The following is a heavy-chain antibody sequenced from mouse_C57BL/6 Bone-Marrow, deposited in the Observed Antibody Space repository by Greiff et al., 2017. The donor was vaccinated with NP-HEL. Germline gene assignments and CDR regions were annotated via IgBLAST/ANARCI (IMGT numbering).Heavy chain of an antibody. CDR1: GYTFTSYW. V-gene: IGHV1-61*01. D-gene: IGHD2-5*01. J-gene: IGHJ4*01. CDR2: IYPSDSET. Sequence: VQLQQPGAELVRPGSSVKLSCKASGYTFTSYWMDWVKQRPGQGLEWIGNIYPSDSETHYNQKFKDKATLTVDKSSSTAYMQLSSLTSEDSAVYYCARSDFYSNSPYYAMDDWGQGTSVTVSS. CDR3: ARSDFYSNSPYYAMDD.